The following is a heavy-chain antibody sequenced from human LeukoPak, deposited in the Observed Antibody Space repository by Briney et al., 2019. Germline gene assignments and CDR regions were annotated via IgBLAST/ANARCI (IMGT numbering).Heavy chain of an antibody. CDR1: GDSISRSSDH. V-gene: IGHV4-61*05. J-gene: IGHJ4*02. Sequence: PSETLSLTCTVSGDSISRSSDHWGWIRQPPGKGLEWIGYIYYSGSTNYNPSLKSRVTISVDTSKNQFSLKLSSVTAADTAVYYCARVGGYRNPDFDYWGQGTLVTVSS. D-gene: IGHD3-16*01. CDR2: IYYSGST. CDR3: ARVGGYRNPDFDY.